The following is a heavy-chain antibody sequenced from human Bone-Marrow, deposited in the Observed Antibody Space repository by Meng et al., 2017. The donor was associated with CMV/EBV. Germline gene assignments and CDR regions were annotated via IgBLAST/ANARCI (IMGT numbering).Heavy chain of an antibody. CDR1: GFTFSSYA. D-gene: IGHD6-6*01. CDR3: AKGEKKYSSSWGTA. Sequence: GGSLRLSCAASGFTFSSYAMSWVRQAPGKGLEWVSVIYSGGSSTYYADSVKGRFTISRDNSKNTLYLQMNSLRAEDTAVYYCAKGEKKYSSSWGTAWGHGNLVNVAS. J-gene: IGHJ4*01. CDR2: IYSGGSST. V-gene: IGHV3-23*03.